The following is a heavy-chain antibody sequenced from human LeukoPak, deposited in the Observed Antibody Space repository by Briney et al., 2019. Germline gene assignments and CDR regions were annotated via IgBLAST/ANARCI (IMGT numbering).Heavy chain of an antibody. D-gene: IGHD5-18*01. J-gene: IGHJ4*02. CDR3: ARDLKSGYSFGFDL. Sequence: PGGSLRLSCAASTFTFSNFGMHWVRQAPGKGLEWVAVIWYDGSNIYYADSVKGRFTVSRDNSKNTLYLQMNSLRAEDTAVYYCARDLKSGYSFGFDLWGQGTLVTV. CDR2: IWYDGSNI. CDR1: TFTFSNFG. V-gene: IGHV3-33*01.